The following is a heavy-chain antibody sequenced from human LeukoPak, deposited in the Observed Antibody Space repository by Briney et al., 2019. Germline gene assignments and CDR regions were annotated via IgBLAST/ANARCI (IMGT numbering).Heavy chain of an antibody. D-gene: IGHD3-10*01. CDR1: GFTFSSYS. CDR2: ISSSSSYI. CDR3: ARVWSYCYGSGNNWFDP. V-gene: IGHV3-21*01. J-gene: IGHJ5*02. Sequence: GGSLRLSCAASGFTFSSYSMNWVRQAPGKGLEWVSSISSSSSYIYYAGSVKGRFTISRDNAKNSLYLQMNSLRAEDTAVYYCARVWSYCYGSGNNWFDPWGQGTLVTVSS.